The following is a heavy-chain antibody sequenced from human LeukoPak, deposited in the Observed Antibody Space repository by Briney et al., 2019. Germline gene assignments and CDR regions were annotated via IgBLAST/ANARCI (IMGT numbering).Heavy chain of an antibody. CDR2: ISSSSSYI. Sequence: RSGGSLRLSCAAPGFTFSSYSMNWVRQAPGKGLEWVSSISSSSSYIYYADSVKGRFTISRDNAKNSLYLQMNSLRAEDTAVYYCARSGGDSGSYYGDYFDYWGQGTLVTVSS. D-gene: IGHD1-26*01. J-gene: IGHJ4*02. V-gene: IGHV3-21*01. CDR3: ARSGGDSGSYYGDYFDY. CDR1: GFTFSSYS.